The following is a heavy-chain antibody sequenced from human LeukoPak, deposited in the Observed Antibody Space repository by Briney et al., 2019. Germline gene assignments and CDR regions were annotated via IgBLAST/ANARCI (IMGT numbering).Heavy chain of an antibody. CDR3: AKGGYCSSTSCLFPFDY. D-gene: IGHD2-2*01. CDR2: IGSDGSDK. CDR1: GFNFSNYV. V-gene: IGHV3-30*02. J-gene: IGHJ4*02. Sequence: PGGSLRLSCAASGFNFSNYVMHWVRQAPGKGLEWVSFIGSDGSDKHYADSVKGRFTISRDNSKNTLYLQMNSLRAEDTAVYYCAKGGYCSSTSCLFPFDYWGQGTLVTVSS.